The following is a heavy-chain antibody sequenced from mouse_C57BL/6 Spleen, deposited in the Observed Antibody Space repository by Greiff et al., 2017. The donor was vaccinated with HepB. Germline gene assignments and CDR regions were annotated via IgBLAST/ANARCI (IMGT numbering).Heavy chain of an antibody. V-gene: IGHV1-26*01. J-gene: IGHJ4*01. CDR1: GYTFTDYY. Sequence: VQLQQSGPELVKPGASVKISCKASGYTFTDYYMNWVKQSHGKSLEWIGDINPNNGGTSYNQKFKGKATLTVDKSSSTAYMELRSLTSEDSAVYYCARYGSSPGYAMDYWGQGTSVTVSS. D-gene: IGHD1-1*01. CDR3: ARYGSSPGYAMDY. CDR2: INPNNGGT.